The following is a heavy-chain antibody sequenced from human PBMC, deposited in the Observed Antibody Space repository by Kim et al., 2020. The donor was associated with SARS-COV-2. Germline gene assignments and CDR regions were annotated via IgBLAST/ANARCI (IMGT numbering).Heavy chain of an antibody. Sequence: DSMKGRFTISRDNAQNSLYLNVTSLRAEETAVYYCARTVAGRIDAFDIWGQGTMVTVSS. D-gene: IGHD6-19*01. V-gene: IGHV3-11*01. J-gene: IGHJ3*02. CDR3: ARTVAGRIDAFDI.